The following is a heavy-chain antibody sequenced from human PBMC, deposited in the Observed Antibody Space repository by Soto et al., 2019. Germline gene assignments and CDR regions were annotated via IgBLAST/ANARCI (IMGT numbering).Heavy chain of an antibody. Sequence: GASVKVSCKSSGGTFSSHSINWVRQAPGQGLEWMGGIIPIFGTANFAKKFQGRVTITADESTTTAYMELSSLTSEDTAVYYCATGSFTSTGGRIGYHYNAMDVWGQGTTVTVSS. CDR3: ATGSFTSTGGRIGYHYNAMDV. J-gene: IGHJ6*02. V-gene: IGHV1-69*13. CDR2: IIPIFGTA. D-gene: IGHD1-1*01. CDR1: GGTFSSHS.